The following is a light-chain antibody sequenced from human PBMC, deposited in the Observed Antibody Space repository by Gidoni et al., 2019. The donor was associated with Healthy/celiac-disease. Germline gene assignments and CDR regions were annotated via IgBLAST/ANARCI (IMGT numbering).Light chain of an antibody. CDR1: KLGDKY. V-gene: IGLV3-1*01. Sequence: SYELTQPPSVSVSPGQTASITCSGDKLGDKYACWYQQKPGQSPVLVIYQDRKRPSGIPERFSGSNSGNTATLTIRGTQAMDEADYYCQAWDSSTGVFGGGTKLTVL. J-gene: IGLJ2*01. CDR3: QAWDSSTGV. CDR2: QDR.